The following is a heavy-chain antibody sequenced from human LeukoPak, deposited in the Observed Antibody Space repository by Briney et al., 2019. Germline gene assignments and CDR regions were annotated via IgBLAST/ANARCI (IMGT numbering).Heavy chain of an antibody. CDR1: GGSVSSGSYY. CDR3: ARGGAARLHFQN. D-gene: IGHD6-6*01. Sequence: SETLSLTCTVSGGSVSSGSYYWSWIRQPPGKGLEWIGYIYYSGSTNYNPSLQSRVTISVDTSKNQFSLNLNSVTAADTAVYYCARGGAARLHFQNWGQGTLVTVSS. V-gene: IGHV4-61*01. J-gene: IGHJ1*01. CDR2: IYYSGST.